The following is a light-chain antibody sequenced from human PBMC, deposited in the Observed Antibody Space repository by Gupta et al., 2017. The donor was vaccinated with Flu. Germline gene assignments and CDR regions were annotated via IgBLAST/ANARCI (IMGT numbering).Light chain of an antibody. CDR3: QQSYSPPFT. Sequence: DIQLTQSPSSLSASVGDRVTITCRASQSISDYLNWYQQKPGKATNLLIYTASRWQSGVSSRFSGSGSGTDFTLTISSLQPEDVVTYYCQQSYSPPFTFGPGTKLDIK. CDR1: QSISDY. CDR2: TAS. V-gene: IGKV1-39*01. J-gene: IGKJ3*01.